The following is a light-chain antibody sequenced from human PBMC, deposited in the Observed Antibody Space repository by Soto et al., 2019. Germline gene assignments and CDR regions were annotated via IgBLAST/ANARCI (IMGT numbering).Light chain of an antibody. J-gene: IGLJ1*01. CDR1: SSNIGAGYD. CDR3: QSHDSSLSGSSV. CDR2: GNS. Sequence: QSVLTQPPSVSGAPGQRVTISCTGSSSNIGAGYDVHWYQQLPGTAPKLLIYGNSNRPSGVPDRFSGSKSGTSASLAITGLQAEDEADYYCQSHDSSLSGSSVFGTGTKLTVL. V-gene: IGLV1-40*01.